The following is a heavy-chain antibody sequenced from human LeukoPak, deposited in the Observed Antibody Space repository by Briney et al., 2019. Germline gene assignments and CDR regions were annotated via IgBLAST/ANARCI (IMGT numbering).Heavy chain of an antibody. CDR2: IKSKTDGGTT. Sequence: PGGSLRLSCAASGFTVSSNYMSWVRQAPGKGLEWVGRIKSKTDGGTTDYAAPVKGRFTISRDDSKNTLYLQMNSLKTEDTAVYYCTTSPLRIAAITKVPFDYWGQGTLVTVSS. J-gene: IGHJ4*02. V-gene: IGHV3-15*01. CDR1: GFTVSSNY. CDR3: TTSPLRIAAITKVPFDY. D-gene: IGHD6-13*01.